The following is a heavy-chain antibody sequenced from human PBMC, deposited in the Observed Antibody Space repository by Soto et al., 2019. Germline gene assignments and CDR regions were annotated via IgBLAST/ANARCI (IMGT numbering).Heavy chain of an antibody. V-gene: IGHV1-46*01. J-gene: IGHJ5*02. D-gene: IGHD6-6*01. CDR2: INPSGGST. Sequence: ASVKVSCKASGYTFTSYYMHWVRQAPGQGLEWMGIINPSGGSTSSAQKFQGRVTMTRDTSTSTVYMERISLRSEDTAVYYCARDSGLIAARPCYWFDPWGQRTLVTVSS. CDR1: GYTFTSYY. CDR3: ARDSGLIAARPCYWFDP.